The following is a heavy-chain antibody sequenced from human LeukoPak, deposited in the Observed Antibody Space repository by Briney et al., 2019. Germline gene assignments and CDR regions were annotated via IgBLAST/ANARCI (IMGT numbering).Heavy chain of an antibody. V-gene: IGHV1-8*01. Sequence: ASVKVSCTASGYTFTSYDINWVRQATGQGLEWMGWMNPNSGNTGYAQKFQGRVTMTRNTSISTAYMELSSLRSEDTAVYYCGGVRGYSGSDYNCFDPGGKGTLVTVPS. CDR1: GYTFTSYD. J-gene: IGHJ5*02. D-gene: IGHD5-12*01. CDR2: MNPNSGNT. CDR3: GGVRGYSGSDYNCFDP.